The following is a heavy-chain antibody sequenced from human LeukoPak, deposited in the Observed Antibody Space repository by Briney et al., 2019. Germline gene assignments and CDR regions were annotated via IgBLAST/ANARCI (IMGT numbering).Heavy chain of an antibody. CDR1: GGAFSGYY. D-gene: IGHD3-10*01. V-gene: IGHV4-34*01. CDR2: INHSGST. CDR3: ARARSKGGYYDY. Sequence: SETLSLTCAVYGGAFSGYYWSWIRQPPGKGLEWIGEINHSGSTNYNPSLKSRVTISVDTSKNQCSLKLSAVTAADTAVYYCARARSKGGYYDYWGQGTLVTVSS. J-gene: IGHJ4*02.